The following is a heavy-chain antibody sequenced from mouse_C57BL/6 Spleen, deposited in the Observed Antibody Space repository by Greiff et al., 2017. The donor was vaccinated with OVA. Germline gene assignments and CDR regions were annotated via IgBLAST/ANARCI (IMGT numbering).Heavy chain of an antibody. CDR2: IDPENGDT. J-gene: IGHJ3*01. CDR3: TFRGSTWFAY. CDR1: GFNIKDDY. V-gene: IGHV14-4*01. D-gene: IGHD1-3*01. Sequence: EVKLQESGAELVRPGASVKLSCTASGFNIKDDYMHWVKQRPEQGLEWIGWIDPENGDTEYASKFQGKATITADTSSNTAYLQLSSLTSEDTAVYYCTFRGSTWFAYWGQGTLVTVSA.